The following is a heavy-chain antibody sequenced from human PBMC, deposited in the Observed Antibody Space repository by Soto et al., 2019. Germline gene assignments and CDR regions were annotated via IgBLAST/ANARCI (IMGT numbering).Heavy chain of an antibody. Sequence: SETLSLTCAVSGGSISSGGYSWGWIRQPPGKGLEWIGYIYHSGSTYYNPSLKSRVTISVDRSKNQFSLELSSVTAADTAVYYCARVPDVWGQGTTVTVSS. CDR3: ARVPDV. CDR1: GGSISSGGYS. CDR2: IYHSGST. V-gene: IGHV4-30-2*01. J-gene: IGHJ6*02.